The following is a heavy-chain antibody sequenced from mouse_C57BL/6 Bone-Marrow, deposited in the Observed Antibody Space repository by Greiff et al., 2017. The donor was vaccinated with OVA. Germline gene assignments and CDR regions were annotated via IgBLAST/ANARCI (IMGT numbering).Heavy chain of an antibody. CDR2: IHPNSGST. CDR3: ARPGSSYEGVFAY. V-gene: IGHV1-64*01. CDR1: GYTFTSYW. J-gene: IGHJ3*01. D-gene: IGHD1-1*01. Sequence: QVQLQQPGAELVKPGASVKLSCKASGYTFTSYWMHWVKQRPGQGLEWIGMIHPNSGSTNYNEKFKSKATLTVDKSSRTAYMHLSSLTSEDSAVYYCARPGSSYEGVFAYWGQGTLVTVSA.